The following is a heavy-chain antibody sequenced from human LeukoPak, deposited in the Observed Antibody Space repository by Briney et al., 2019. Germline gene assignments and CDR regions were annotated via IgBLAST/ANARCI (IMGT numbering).Heavy chain of an antibody. CDR3: ARDDSGSYHQLGV. CDR2: IYYSGST. CDR1: GGSISSSSYY. J-gene: IGHJ6*02. Sequence: SETLSLTCTVSGGSISSSSYYWGWIRQPPGKGLEWIGYIYYSGSTNYNPSLKSRVTISVDTSKNQFSLKLSSVTAADTAVYYCARDDSGSYHQLGVWGQGTTVTVSS. D-gene: IGHD1-26*01. V-gene: IGHV4-61*01.